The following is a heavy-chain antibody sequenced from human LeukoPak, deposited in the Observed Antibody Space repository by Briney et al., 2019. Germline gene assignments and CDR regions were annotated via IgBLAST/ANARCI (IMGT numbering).Heavy chain of an antibody. CDR1: GGSISSYY. CDR2: IYTSGST. J-gene: IGHJ4*02. Sequence: SETLSLTCTVSGGSISSYYWGWIRQPAGKGLEWIGRIYTSGSTNYNPSLKSRVTMSVDTSKNQFSLKLSSVTAADTAVYYCAREWHYYDSSGYYSAADRMDYWGQGTLVTVSS. V-gene: IGHV4-4*07. D-gene: IGHD3-22*01. CDR3: AREWHYYDSSGYYSAADRMDY.